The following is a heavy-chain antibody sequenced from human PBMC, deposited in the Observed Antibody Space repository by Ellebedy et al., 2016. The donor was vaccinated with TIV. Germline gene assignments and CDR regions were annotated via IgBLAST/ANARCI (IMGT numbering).Heavy chain of an antibody. CDR2: INHYGSTT. D-gene: IGHD2-21*01. Sequence: PGGSLRLSCAASGSTFRPSWMHWVRQAPGTGLVSVSHINHYGSTTDYADSVKGRFTISRDNAKSTLYLQMNSLRADDTSVYFCVRPWGTPVVSYGLAVWGRGTAVTVSS. V-gene: IGHV3-74*01. CDR3: VRPWGTPVVSYGLAV. CDR1: GSTFRPSW. J-gene: IGHJ6*02.